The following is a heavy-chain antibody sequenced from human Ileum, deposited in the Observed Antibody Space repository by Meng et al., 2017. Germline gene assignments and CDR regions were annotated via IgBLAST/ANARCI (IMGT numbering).Heavy chain of an antibody. V-gene: IGHV4-34*02. J-gene: IGHJ4*02. CDR2: INHSGSS. D-gene: IGHD2-21*02. Sequence: QVQLQQGGAGLLKPSETLSLTCAFYGGSFSHYDWNWIRQFPGKGLEWIGQINHSGSSNYNPSLSRRVTISADMSKSQSSLKLSSATAADTAVYYCRLAYCIGDCGDYWGQGTLVTVSS. CDR1: GGSFSHYD. CDR3: RLAYCIGDCGDY.